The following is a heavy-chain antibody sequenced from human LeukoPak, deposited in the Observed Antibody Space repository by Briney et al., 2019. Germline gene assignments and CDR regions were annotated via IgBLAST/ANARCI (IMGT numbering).Heavy chain of an antibody. CDR2: INPNSGGT. CDR1: GYTFTGYY. V-gene: IGHV1-2*02. Sequence: APVKVSCKASGYTFTGYYMNWVRQAPGQGLEWMGWINPNSGGTNYAQKFQSRVTMTRDTSISTAYMELSRLRSDDTAVYYCARGGTPSYYYYMDVWGKGTTVTVPS. CDR3: ARGGTPSYYYYMDV. J-gene: IGHJ6*03. D-gene: IGHD2-21*01.